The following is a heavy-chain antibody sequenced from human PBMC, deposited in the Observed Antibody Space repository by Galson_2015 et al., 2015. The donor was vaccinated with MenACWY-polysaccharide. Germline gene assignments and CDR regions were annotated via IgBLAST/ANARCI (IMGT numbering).Heavy chain of an antibody. D-gene: IGHD6-19*01. Sequence: SLRLSCAASGFTFSSYAMSWVRQAPGKGLEWVSAISGSGGSTYYADSVKGRFTISRDNSKNTLYLQMNSLRAEDTAVYYCAKDHAGEIAVAADYWGQGTLVTVSS. CDR2: ISGSGGST. V-gene: IGHV3-23*01. CDR3: AKDHAGEIAVAADY. CDR1: GFTFSSYA. J-gene: IGHJ4*02.